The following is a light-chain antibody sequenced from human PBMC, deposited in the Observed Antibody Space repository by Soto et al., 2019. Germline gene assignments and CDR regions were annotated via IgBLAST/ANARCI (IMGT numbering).Light chain of an antibody. CDR2: EVT. CDR1: DDNVGRFYF. Sequence: QSALTQPASVSGSPGHSITISCTGTDDNVGRFYFVSWYQQHTGKAPKLLSYEVTKRPSGVSDRLSGSKSGNTASLTISGLQAEDEADYYCSSYETTDRRVFGTGTKLTGL. V-gene: IGLV2-14*03. CDR3: SSYETTDRRV. J-gene: IGLJ1*01.